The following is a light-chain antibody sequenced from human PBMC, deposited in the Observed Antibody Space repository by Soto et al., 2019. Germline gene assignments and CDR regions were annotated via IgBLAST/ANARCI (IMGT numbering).Light chain of an antibody. CDR1: QSIDFW. J-gene: IGKJ2*01. CDR2: KAS. CDR3: QQYNSNSFYS. Sequence: DIPLTQSPSTLSASVGDRVTITCRASQSIDFWLAWYQQKPGKAPKLLIYKASTLESGVPSRFSGSGYGTEFTLNISSLQPDDFATYYCQQYNSNSFYSFGQGTKLEI. V-gene: IGKV1-5*03.